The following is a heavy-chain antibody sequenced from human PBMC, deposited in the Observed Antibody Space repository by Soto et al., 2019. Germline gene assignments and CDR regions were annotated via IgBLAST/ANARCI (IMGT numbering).Heavy chain of an antibody. CDR1: GFTFSSYA. Sequence: EVQLLESGGGLVQPGGSLRLSCAASGFTFSSYAMSWVRQAPGKGLEWVSAISGSGGSTYYADSVKGRFTISRDNSKNTLYLQMNSLRAEDTAVYYCAKTKWYYDILTGYPTFDPWGQGTLVTVSS. V-gene: IGHV3-23*01. CDR2: ISGSGGST. D-gene: IGHD3-9*01. J-gene: IGHJ5*02. CDR3: AKTKWYYDILTGYPTFDP.